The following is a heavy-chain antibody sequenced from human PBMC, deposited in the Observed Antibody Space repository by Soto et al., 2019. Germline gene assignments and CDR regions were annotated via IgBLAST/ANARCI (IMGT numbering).Heavy chain of an antibody. Sequence: QVQLVESVGGVVQPGRSLRVSCAASGITISNYFMYWVRQAPGKGLEWVAAISYDGSNKHYSDSVQGRFTISRDNSKNALFLQMNSLRDEDTALYSCVAGDQYSAMGVWGQGTTVAVSS. D-gene: IGHD2-21*01. CDR1: GITISNYF. J-gene: IGHJ6*02. V-gene: IGHV3-30-3*01. CDR3: VAGDQYSAMGV. CDR2: ISYDGSNK.